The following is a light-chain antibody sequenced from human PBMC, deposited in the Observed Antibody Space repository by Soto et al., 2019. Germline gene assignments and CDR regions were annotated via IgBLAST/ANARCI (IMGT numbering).Light chain of an antibody. V-gene: IGKV3-15*01. J-gene: IGKJ4*01. Sequence: IVMTQPPATLSVSPGERASLSCRASQSVSSNLAWYQQKPGQAPRLLIYGASTRATGIPARFSGSGSGTESTLTISSLQSEDFAVYYCQQYNNWPPLTFGGGTKVDIK. CDR3: QQYNNWPPLT. CDR2: GAS. CDR1: QSVSSN.